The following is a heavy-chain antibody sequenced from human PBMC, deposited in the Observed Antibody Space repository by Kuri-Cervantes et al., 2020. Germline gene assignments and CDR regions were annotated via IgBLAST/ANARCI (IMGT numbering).Heavy chain of an antibody. Sequence: SGPTLVKPTQTLTLTCTFSGFSLSTSGVGVGWIRQPPGKALKWLALIYWDDDKRYSPSLKSSLTITKDTSKNQVVLTMTNMDPVDTATYYCAHTSPHYYGYGMDVWGQGTTVTVSS. D-gene: IGHD3-10*01. CDR2: IYWDDDK. CDR3: AHTSPHYYGYGMDV. J-gene: IGHJ6*02. CDR1: GFSLSTSGVG. V-gene: IGHV2-5*02.